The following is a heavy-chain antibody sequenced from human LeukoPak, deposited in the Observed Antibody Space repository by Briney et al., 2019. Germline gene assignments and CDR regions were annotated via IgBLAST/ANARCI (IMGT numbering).Heavy chain of an antibody. D-gene: IGHD1-1*01. J-gene: IGHJ4*02. Sequence: GGSLRLSCAASGFTFSSYGVHWVRQAPGKGLEWVAFIRYDGSNKYYADSVKGRFTISRDNSKNTLYLQMNSLRAEDTAVYYCAKDRRYNWNDILDYWGQGTLVTVSS. CDR2: IRYDGSNK. V-gene: IGHV3-30*02. CDR1: GFTFSSYG. CDR3: AKDRRYNWNDILDY.